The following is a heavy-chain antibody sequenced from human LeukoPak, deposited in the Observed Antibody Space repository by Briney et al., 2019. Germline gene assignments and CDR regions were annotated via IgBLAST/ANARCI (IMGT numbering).Heavy chain of an antibody. CDR3: ARLWFGELLIGDAFDI. Sequence: SETLSLTCTVSGGSISSSSYYWSWIRQPAGKGLEWIGRIYTSGSTNYNPSLKSRVTMSVDTSKNQFSLKLSSVTAADTAVYYCARLWFGELLIGDAFDIWGQGTMVTVSS. CDR1: GGSISSSSYY. V-gene: IGHV4-61*02. CDR2: IYTSGST. D-gene: IGHD3-10*01. J-gene: IGHJ3*02.